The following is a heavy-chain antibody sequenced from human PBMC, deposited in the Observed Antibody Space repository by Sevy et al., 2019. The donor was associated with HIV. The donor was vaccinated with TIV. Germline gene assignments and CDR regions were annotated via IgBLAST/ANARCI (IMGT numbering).Heavy chain of an antibody. D-gene: IGHD6-19*01. V-gene: IGHV3-43D*03. J-gene: IGHJ4*02. CDR2: ISWDGGST. CDR3: AKDGGIYSSGWYDYFDY. CDR1: GFTFDDYA. Sequence: GGSLRLSCAASGFTFDDYAMHWVRQAPGKGLEWVSLISWDGGSTYYADSVKGRFTISRDNSKNSLYLQMNSLRAEDTALYYCAKDGGIYSSGWYDYFDYWGQRTLVTVSS.